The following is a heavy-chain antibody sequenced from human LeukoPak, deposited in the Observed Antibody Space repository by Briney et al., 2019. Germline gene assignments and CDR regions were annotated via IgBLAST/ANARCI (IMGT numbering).Heavy chain of an antibody. CDR1: GFTFSSYS. Sequence: GGSLRLSCAASGFTFSSYSMNWVRQAPGKGLEWVSSISSSSSYIYYADSVKGRFTISRDNSKNTLYLQMNSLRAEDTAVYYCAREYMVRGVQTFDYWGQGTLVTVSS. D-gene: IGHD3-10*01. V-gene: IGHV3-21*04. CDR3: AREYMVRGVQTFDY. CDR2: ISSSSSYI. J-gene: IGHJ4*02.